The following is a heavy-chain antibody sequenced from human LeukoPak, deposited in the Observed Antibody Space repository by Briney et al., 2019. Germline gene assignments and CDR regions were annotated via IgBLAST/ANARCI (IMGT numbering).Heavy chain of an antibody. CDR2: VSASGSAT. CDR1: GFTFSSYT. CDR3: ARISGLGAREYLDH. V-gene: IGHV3-48*02. Sequence: GGSLRLSCAASGFTFSSYTMNWVRQAPGKGLEWVSYVSASGSATYYGDSVKGRFTISRDNAKNSVYMQMNSLRDEDTAVYYCARISGLGAREYLDHWGQGTLVTASS. J-gene: IGHJ4*02. D-gene: IGHD2/OR15-2a*01.